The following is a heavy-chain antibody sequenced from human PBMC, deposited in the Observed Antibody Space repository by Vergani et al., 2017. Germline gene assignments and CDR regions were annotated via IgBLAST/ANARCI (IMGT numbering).Heavy chain of an antibody. Sequence: QVQLVQSGSELKKPGASVKVSCKASGYTFTSYAMNWVRQAPGQGLEWMGWINTNTVNPTYAQGFTGRFVFSLYTSVSTAYLQISSLKAEDTAVYYCARGPSPLYYYYYYGMDVWGQGTTVIVSS. CDR2: INTNTVNP. CDR1: GYTFTSYA. CDR3: ARGPSPLYYYYYYGMDV. J-gene: IGHJ6*02. V-gene: IGHV7-4-1*02.